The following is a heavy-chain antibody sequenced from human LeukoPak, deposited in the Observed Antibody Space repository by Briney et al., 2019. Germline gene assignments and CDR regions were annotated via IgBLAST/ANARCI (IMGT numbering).Heavy chain of an antibody. J-gene: IGHJ4*02. D-gene: IGHD2-21*02. V-gene: IGHV4-4*07. Sequence: SETLSLTCTVSGGSISSYYWSWIRQPAGKGLEWIGRIYTSGSTNYNPSLKSRVTMSVDTSKNQFSLKLSSVTAADTAVYYCARGAYCGGDCYSFDSWGQGTLVTVSS. CDR2: IYTSGST. CDR3: ARGAYCGGDCYSFDS. CDR1: GGSISSYY.